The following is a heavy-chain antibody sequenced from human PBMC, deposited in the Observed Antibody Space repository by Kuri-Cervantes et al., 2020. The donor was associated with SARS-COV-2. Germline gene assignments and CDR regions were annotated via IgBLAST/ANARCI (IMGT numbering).Heavy chain of an antibody. J-gene: IGHJ3*01. CDR2: IYYSGTT. V-gene: IGHV4-39*01. CDR3: ARPLAGGTGSSDAFDF. D-gene: IGHD3-10*01. Sequence: ESLKISCTVSGGSISSSSYYWGWIRQPPGKGLEWIGSIYYSGTTYYNPSLESRVTISVDTSQNLFSLELTSVSAADTAAYYCARPLAGGTGSSDAFDFWGQGTLVTVSS. CDR1: GGSISSSSYY.